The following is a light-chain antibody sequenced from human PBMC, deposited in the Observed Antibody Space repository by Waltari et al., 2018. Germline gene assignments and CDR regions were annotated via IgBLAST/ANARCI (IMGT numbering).Light chain of an antibody. CDR1: SGSVSTSHY. J-gene: IGLJ3*02. CDR2: STF. V-gene: IGLV8-61*01. CDR3: ALYLGSSIWV. Sequence: QTAVTQEPSFSVSPGGTDPLTCGLRSGSVSTSHYPSWSQQPPGKAPRTLIYSTFTRSSGVPDRFSGSIVGNKAALTITGAQADDESEFYCALYLGSSIWVFGGGTRLTVL.